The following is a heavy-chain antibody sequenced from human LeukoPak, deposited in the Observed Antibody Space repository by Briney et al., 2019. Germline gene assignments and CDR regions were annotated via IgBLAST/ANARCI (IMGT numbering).Heavy chain of an antibody. Sequence: GGSLRLSCAASGFTFSSYSMNWVRQAPGKGLEWVSSISSSSSYIYYADSVKGRFTISRDNAKNSLCLQMNSLRAEDTAVYYCARDKHTVGDAFDIWGQGTMVTVSS. CDR3: ARDKHTVGDAFDI. CDR2: ISSSSSYI. CDR1: GFTFSSYS. V-gene: IGHV3-21*01. D-gene: IGHD2-21*01. J-gene: IGHJ3*02.